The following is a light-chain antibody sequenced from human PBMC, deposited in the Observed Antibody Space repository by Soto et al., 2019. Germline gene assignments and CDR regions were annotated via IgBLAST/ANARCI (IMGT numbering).Light chain of an antibody. CDR3: QQRYSSRWT. V-gene: IGKV1-39*01. J-gene: IGKJ1*01. Sequence: DIQMTQSPSSLSASVGDRVTITCRASQSISSYLNWYQQKPGKAPKLLIYAASSLQSGFPSRFSGSGSGTDFTLTISSLQPEDFAAYYCQQRYSSRWTFGQGTKVEIK. CDR1: QSISSY. CDR2: AAS.